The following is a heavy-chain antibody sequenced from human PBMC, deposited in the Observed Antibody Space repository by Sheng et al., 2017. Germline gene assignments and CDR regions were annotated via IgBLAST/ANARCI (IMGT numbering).Heavy chain of an antibody. CDR2: IHYSGST. J-gene: IGHJ3*02. Sequence: QLQLQESGPGLVKASETLSLTCNVTGDSISSSTYYWGWIRQPPGKGLEWIGSIHYSGSTYYNPSLKSRVTISVDTSKNQFSLKLSSVTAADTAVYYCARGPLSMIVVVISDAFDIWGQGTMVT. CDR1: GDSISSSTYY. CDR3: ARGPLSMIVVVISDAFDI. V-gene: IGHV4-39*07. D-gene: IGHD3-22*01.